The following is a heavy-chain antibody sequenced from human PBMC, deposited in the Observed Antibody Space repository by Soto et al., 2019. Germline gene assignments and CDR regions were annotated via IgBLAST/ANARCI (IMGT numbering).Heavy chain of an antibody. D-gene: IGHD4-4*01. J-gene: IGHJ1*01. V-gene: IGHV3-43*01. Sequence: GGSLRLSCAASGFTFDDYTMHWVRQAPGKGLEWVSLISWDGGSTYYADSVKGRFTISRDNSKNSLYLQMNSLRTEDTALYYCAKDISPRLQFAEYFQHWGQGTLVTVSS. CDR1: GFTFDDYT. CDR3: AKDISPRLQFAEYFQH. CDR2: ISWDGGST.